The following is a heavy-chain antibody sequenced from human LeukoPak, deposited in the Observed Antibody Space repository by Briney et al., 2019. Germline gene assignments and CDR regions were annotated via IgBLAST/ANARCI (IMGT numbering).Heavy chain of an antibody. Sequence: PGGSLTLSCAASGFTFSSYAMTWVRQAPGKGLERVSGISGSGSSTYYADSVKGRFTISRDNSKNTLYLQMNSLRAEDTAVYHCAKGRYYYDNSDAFEIWGQGTMVTVSS. D-gene: IGHD3-22*01. CDR3: AKGRYYYDNSDAFEI. V-gene: IGHV3-23*01. CDR1: GFTFSSYA. CDR2: ISGSGSST. J-gene: IGHJ3*02.